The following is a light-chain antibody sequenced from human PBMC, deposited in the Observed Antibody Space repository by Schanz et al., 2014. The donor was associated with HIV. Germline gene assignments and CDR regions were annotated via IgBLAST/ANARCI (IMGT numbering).Light chain of an antibody. Sequence: EIVLTQSPGTLSLSPGERATLSCRASQSVTSRYLAWYKQKHGQAPRLLIYGASNRATGIPARFSGSGSGTEFTLTISSLQPEDIATYYCQQYDNLPPTFGPGTKVDIK. J-gene: IGKJ3*01. CDR2: GAS. V-gene: IGKV3-20*01. CDR3: QQYDNLPPT. CDR1: QSVTSRY.